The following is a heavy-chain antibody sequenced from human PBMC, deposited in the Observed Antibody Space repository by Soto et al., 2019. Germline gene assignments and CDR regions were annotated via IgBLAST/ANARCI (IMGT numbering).Heavy chain of an antibody. CDR2: IKQDGSEK. V-gene: IGHV3-7*01. Sequence: GGSLRLSCAASGFTFSSCWMSWVRQAPGKGLEWVANIKQDGSEKYYVDSVKGRFTISRDNAKNSLYLQMNSLRAEDTAVYYCARVVYSGYGGYYFDYWGQGNLVTGSS. CDR1: GFTFSSCW. D-gene: IGHD5-12*01. CDR3: ARVVYSGYGGYYFDY. J-gene: IGHJ4*02.